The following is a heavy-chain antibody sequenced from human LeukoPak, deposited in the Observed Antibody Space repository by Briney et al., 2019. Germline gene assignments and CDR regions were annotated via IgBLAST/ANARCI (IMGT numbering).Heavy chain of an antibody. CDR1: GFTFSTYW. D-gene: IGHD3-10*01. CDR2: INGDGSSI. J-gene: IGHJ3*02. CDR3: ARGVPPDI. V-gene: IGHV3-74*01. Sequence: GGSLRLSCAASGFTFSTYWMFWVRQAPGKGLVWVSRINGDGSSISYADSVKGRFIISRDNAKNTLYLQMNSLRAEDTAVYYCARGVPPDIWGQGTLVTVSS.